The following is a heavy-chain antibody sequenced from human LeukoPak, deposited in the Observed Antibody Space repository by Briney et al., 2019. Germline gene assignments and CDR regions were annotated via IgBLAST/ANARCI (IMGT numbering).Heavy chain of an antibody. Sequence: PSETLSLTCTVSGGSISSYYWSWIRQPPGKGLEWIGYIYYSGSTNYNPSLKSRLTISVDTSKNQFSLKLSSVTAADTAVYYCASSNYHDSSGYSVFDYWGQGTLVTVSS. V-gene: IGHV4-59*08. CDR3: ASSNYHDSSGYSVFDY. D-gene: IGHD3-22*01. CDR2: IYYSGST. J-gene: IGHJ4*02. CDR1: GGSISSYY.